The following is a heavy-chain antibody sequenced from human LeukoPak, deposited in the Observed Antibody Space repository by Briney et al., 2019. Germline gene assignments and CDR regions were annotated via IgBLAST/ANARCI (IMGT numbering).Heavy chain of an antibody. D-gene: IGHD6-19*01. CDR1: GGTFSSYA. J-gene: IGHJ6*03. CDR3: ARGQTSDPVSAGTYGYYMDV. V-gene: IGHV1-69*05. CDR2: IIPIFGTA. Sequence: ASVKVSCKASGGTFSSYAISWVRQAPGQGLEWMGRIIPIFGTANYAQKLQGRVTITTDESTSTAYMELSSLRSEDTAVYYCARGQTSDPVSAGTYGYYMDVWGKGTTVTVSS.